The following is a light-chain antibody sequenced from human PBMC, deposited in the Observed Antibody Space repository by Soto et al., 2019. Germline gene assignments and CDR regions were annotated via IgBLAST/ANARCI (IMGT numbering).Light chain of an antibody. V-gene: IGLV2-14*01. J-gene: IGLJ2*01. CDR3: TSYASVTIVI. CDR2: GVT. Sequence: QSALTQPASVSGSPGQSITISCTGSNSDIGGYDSVSWYQQHPGKAPKLLIFGVTNRPSGVSDRFSGSKSGNTASLTISALQAEDEADYYCTSYASVTIVIFGGWNKLTVL. CDR1: NSDIGGYDS.